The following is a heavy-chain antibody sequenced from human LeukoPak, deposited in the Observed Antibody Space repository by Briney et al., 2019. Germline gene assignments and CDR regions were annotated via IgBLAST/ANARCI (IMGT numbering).Heavy chain of an antibody. V-gene: IGHV5-51*01. Sequence: GESLKISCKGSGYSFTSYWIGWVRQRPGKGLEWMRVIYPGDSDTRYSPSFQGQVTFSADKSISTAYLQWSSLKASDTAMYYCATQGGVVPAVGQDAFDIWGQGTMATVSS. D-gene: IGHD2-2*01. J-gene: IGHJ3*02. CDR2: IYPGDSDT. CDR1: GYSFTSYW. CDR3: ATQGGVVPAVGQDAFDI.